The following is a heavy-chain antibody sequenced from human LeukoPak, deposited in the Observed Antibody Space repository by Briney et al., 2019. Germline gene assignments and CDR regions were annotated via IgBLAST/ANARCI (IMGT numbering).Heavy chain of an antibody. CDR2: ISAGDGST. J-gene: IGHJ4*02. D-gene: IGHD2-15*01. CDR1: GFTFSSYA. V-gene: IGHV3-23*01. CDR3: AKDPLGYCSGGSCFHYFDF. Sequence: RGSLRLSCAASGFTFSSYAMSWVRQAPGKGLEWVSTISAGDGSTFYADSVKGRFTISRDNFKNTLYLQMNSLRAEDTALYYCAKDPLGYCSGGSCFHYFDFWGQGTPVPVSS.